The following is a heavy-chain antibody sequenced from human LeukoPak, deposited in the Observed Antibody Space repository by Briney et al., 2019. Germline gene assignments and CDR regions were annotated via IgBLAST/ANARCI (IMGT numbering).Heavy chain of an antibody. Sequence: LRLSCAASGFTVSSNHMSWIRQPPGKGLEWIGYIYYSGSTYYNPSLKSRVTISVDTSKNQFSLKLSSVTAADTAVYYCARAPHGGFWSGYTPLYYYYYMDVWGKGTTVTVSS. V-gene: IGHV4-30-4*08. CDR3: ARAPHGGFWSGYTPLYYYYYMDV. J-gene: IGHJ6*03. D-gene: IGHD3-3*01. CDR2: IYYSGST. CDR1: GFTVSSNH.